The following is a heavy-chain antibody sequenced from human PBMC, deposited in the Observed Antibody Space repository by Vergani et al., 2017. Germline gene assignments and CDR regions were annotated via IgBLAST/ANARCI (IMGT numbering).Heavy chain of an antibody. CDR1: GFTFSSYG. Sequence: QVQLVESGGGVVQPGKSLSLSCETSGFTFSSYGMHWVRQAPGKGLEWVAVIWYDGSNKYYADSVKGRFTISRDNSKNTLYLQMNSLRAEDTAVYYCARRGKVVPAADFDYWGQGTLVTVSS. J-gene: IGHJ4*02. D-gene: IGHD2-2*01. V-gene: IGHV3-33*01. CDR2: IWYDGSNK. CDR3: ARRGKVVPAADFDY.